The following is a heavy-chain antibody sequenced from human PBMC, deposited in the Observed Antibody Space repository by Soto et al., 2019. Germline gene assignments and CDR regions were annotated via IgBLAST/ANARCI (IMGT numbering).Heavy chain of an antibody. J-gene: IGHJ5*01. CDR2: IYKSATT. D-gene: IGHD7-27*01. CDR1: GDSISNLDYF. V-gene: IGHV4-30-4*01. CDR3: ARGRYCLTGRCFPNWFDS. Sequence: SETLSLTCSVSGDSISNLDYFWAWIRQPPGQPLDYLGYIYKSATTYYNPSFESRVAISVDTSKSQFSLNVTSVTAADTAVYFCARGRYCLTGRCFPNWFDSWGQGALVTVSS.